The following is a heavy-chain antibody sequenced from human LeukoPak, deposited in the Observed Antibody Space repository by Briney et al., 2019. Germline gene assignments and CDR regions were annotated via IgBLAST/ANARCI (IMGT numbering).Heavy chain of an antibody. V-gene: IGHV3-48*01. D-gene: IGHD6-13*01. CDR1: GFTFSSYS. CDR2: ISSSSSTI. Sequence: GGSLRLSCAASGFTFSSYSMNWVRQAPGKGLEWVSYISSSSSTIYYADSVKGRFTISRDNSKNTLYLQMNSLRAEDTAVYYCARDEAGYAFDIWGQGTMVTVSS. J-gene: IGHJ3*02. CDR3: ARDEAGYAFDI.